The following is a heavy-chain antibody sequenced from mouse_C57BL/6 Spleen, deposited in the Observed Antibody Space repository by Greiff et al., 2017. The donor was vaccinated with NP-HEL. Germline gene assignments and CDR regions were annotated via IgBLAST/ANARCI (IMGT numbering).Heavy chain of an antibody. CDR2: INPGSGGT. CDR1: GYAFTNYL. Sequence: QVQLKESGAELVRPGTSVKVSCKASGYAFTNYLLEWVKQRPGQGLAWIGVINPGSGGTNYNEKFKGKATLTADKSSSTAYMQLSSLTSEDSAVYFCARRHLYYDYEEYYFDYWGQGTTLTVSS. V-gene: IGHV1-54*01. CDR3: ARRHLYYDYEEYYFDY. J-gene: IGHJ2*01. D-gene: IGHD2-4*01.